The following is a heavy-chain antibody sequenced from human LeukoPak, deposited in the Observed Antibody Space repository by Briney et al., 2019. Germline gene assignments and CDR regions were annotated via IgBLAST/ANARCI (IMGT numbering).Heavy chain of an antibody. Sequence: GASVKVSCKASGGTFSSYAISWVRQAPGQGLEWMGRIIPIFGTANYAQKFQGRVTITTDESTSTAYMELSSLRSEDTAVYYCARSRDSGYDYCYFDYWGQGTLVTVSS. CDR1: GGTFSSYA. J-gene: IGHJ4*02. CDR3: ARSRDSGYDYCYFDY. D-gene: IGHD5-12*01. V-gene: IGHV1-69*05. CDR2: IIPIFGTA.